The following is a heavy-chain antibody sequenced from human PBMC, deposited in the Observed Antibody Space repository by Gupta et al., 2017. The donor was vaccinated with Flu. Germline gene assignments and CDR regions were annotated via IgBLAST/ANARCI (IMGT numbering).Heavy chain of an antibody. CDR2: ISYDGSKQ. J-gene: IGHJ4*02. CDR3: AKTPRDYGDYDYYFDY. V-gene: IGHV3-30*18. Sequence: QVQLVESGGGVAQPGRYLRLSCAASGFIFYTYGLYWVRQAPVKGLAWVAFISYDGSKQSYADSVKGRFTISRDNSRNSLYLQMSSLRPEDTAVYHCAKTPRDYGDYDYYFDYWGQGTLVTVSS. D-gene: IGHD4-17*01. CDR1: GFIFYTYG.